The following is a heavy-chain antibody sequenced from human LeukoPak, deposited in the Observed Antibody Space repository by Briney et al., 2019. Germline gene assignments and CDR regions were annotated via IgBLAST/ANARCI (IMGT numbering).Heavy chain of an antibody. CDR1: GFTFSSYE. J-gene: IGHJ4*02. CDR3: TKDLALYTGPYSGSFYSPIDC. Sequence: SGGSLRLSCAASGFTFSSYEMNWVRQAPGKGLEWVSSISGSGDNTYYADSVKGRFTISRDNFKNTLYVQMNSLKAEDTAVYYCTKDLALYTGPYSGSFYSPIDCWGQGTLVTVSS. D-gene: IGHD1-26*01. V-gene: IGHV3-23*01. CDR2: ISGSGDNT.